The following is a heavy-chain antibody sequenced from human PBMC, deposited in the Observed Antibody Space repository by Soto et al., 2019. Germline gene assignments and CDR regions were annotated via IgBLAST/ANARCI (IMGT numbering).Heavy chain of an antibody. J-gene: IGHJ4*02. CDR2: IGAYNGNT. CDR3: ARVYGDYGKGIDY. D-gene: IGHD4-17*01. V-gene: IGHV1-18*01. Sequence: QVQLVQSGGELKKPGASVKVSCESSGFTFTDYGITWVRQAPGQGLEWMGWIGAYNGNTKYAQKFQGRVTMTTDTSTNTADMELRSLRSDDTAVYYCARVYGDYGKGIDYCAREPWSPTP. CDR1: GFTFTDYG.